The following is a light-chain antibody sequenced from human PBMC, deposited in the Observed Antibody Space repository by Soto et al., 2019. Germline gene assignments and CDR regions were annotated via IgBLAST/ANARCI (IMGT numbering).Light chain of an antibody. CDR2: GAS. V-gene: IGKV3D-20*02. CDR1: QSVSSSY. CDR3: QQRSNWPLT. Sequence: EIVLTQSPCTLSLSPGERATLSCRASQSVSSSYLAWYQRKPGQAPRLLIYGASSRATGIPDRFSGSGSGTDFTLTISSLEPEDFAVYYCQQRSNWPLTFGGGTKVDIK. J-gene: IGKJ4*01.